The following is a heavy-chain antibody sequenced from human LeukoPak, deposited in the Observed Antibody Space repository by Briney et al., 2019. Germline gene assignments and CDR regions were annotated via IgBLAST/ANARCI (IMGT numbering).Heavy chain of an antibody. J-gene: IGHJ3*02. CDR1: GFTFSNAW. CDR3: TTDRVPVRMVWGNDAFDI. D-gene: IGHD1-1*01. V-gene: IGHV3-15*01. CDR2: IKSKTDGGTT. Sequence: GGSLRLSCAASGFTFSNAWMSWVRQAPGKGLEWVGRIKSKTDGGTTDYAAPVKGRFTISRDDSKNTLYLQMNSLKTEDTAVYYRTTDRVPVRMVWGNDAFDIWGQGTMATVSS.